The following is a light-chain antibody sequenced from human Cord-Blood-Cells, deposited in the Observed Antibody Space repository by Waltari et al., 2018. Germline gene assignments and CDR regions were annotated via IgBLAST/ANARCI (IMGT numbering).Light chain of an antibody. J-gene: IGLJ1*01. Sequence: QSALTQPASVSGSPGQSITISCTGTRSDVGGYNYDSWYQQHPGKAPKLMIYDVSNRPSGVSNRFSGSKSGNTASLTISGLQAEDEADYYCSTYTSSSTYVFGTGTKVTVL. CDR1: RSDVGGYNY. CDR2: DVS. V-gene: IGLV2-14*01. CDR3: STYTSSSTYV.